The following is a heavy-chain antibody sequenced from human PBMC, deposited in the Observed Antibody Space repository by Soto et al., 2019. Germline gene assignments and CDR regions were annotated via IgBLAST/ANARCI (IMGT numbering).Heavy chain of an antibody. CDR2: ISAYNGNT. CDR3: ARLDSSGWYLDY. CDR1: GYTLTSIV. Sequence: ASVKVSCKVSGYTLTSIVITWGGRAPGQGLEWMGWISAYNGNTNYAQKLQGRVTMTTDTSTSTAYMELRSLRSDDTAVYYCARLDSSGWYLDYWGQGTLVTVSS. V-gene: IGHV1-18*01. D-gene: IGHD6-19*01. J-gene: IGHJ4*02.